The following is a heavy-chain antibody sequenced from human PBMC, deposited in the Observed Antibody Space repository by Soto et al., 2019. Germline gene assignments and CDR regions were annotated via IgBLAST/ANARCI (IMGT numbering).Heavy chain of an antibody. Sequence: SETLSLTCTVSGGSISSGGYYWSWIRQHPGKGLEWIGYIYYSGSTYYNPSLKSRVTISVDTSKNQFSLKLSSVTAADTAVYYCARVGSGWYTFDYWGQGILVTVSS. CDR3: ARVGSGWYTFDY. J-gene: IGHJ4*02. CDR2: IYYSGST. CDR1: GGSISSGGYY. D-gene: IGHD6-19*01. V-gene: IGHV4-31*03.